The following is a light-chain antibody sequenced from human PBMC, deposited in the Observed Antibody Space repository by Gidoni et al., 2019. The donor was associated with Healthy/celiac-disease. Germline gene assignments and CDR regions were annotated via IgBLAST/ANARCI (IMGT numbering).Light chain of an antibody. CDR1: QSISSW. CDR2: KAS. CDR3: QQYNSYSWT. J-gene: IGKJ1*01. Sequence: DTQMTQSPSTLSASVGDRVTITCRASQSISSWLAWYQPKPGNAPKLLISKASSLESGVPSRFSGSGSGTEFTLTISSLQPDDFATYYCQQYNSYSWTFGQGTKVEIK. V-gene: IGKV1-5*03.